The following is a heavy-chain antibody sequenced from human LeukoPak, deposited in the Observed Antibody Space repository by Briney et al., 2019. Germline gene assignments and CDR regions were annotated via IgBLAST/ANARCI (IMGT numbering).Heavy chain of an antibody. V-gene: IGHV1-18*01. J-gene: IGHJ6*02. CDR1: GYTLTSYG. D-gene: IGHD4-17*01. CDR2: ISAYNGNT. CDR3: ARAGYGDYNSDYDYGMDV. Sequence: ASVKVSCKASGYTLTSYGISWVRQAPGQGLEWMGWISAYNGNTNYAQKLQGRVTMTTDTSTSTAYMELRSLRSDDTAVYYCARAGYGDYNSDYDYGMDVWGQGTTVTVSS.